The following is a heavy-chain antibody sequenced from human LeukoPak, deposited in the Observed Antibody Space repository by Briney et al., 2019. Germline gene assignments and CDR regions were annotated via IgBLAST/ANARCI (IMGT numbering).Heavy chain of an antibody. Sequence: GGSLRLSCAASGFTFSSYAMSWVRQPPGKGLEWVSAISGSGGSTYYADSVKGRFTISRDNSKNTLYLQMNSLRAEDTAVYYCAKVPMFEWGLPYFDYWGQGTLVTVSS. CDR3: AKVPMFEWGLPYFDY. J-gene: IGHJ4*02. D-gene: IGHD1-26*01. V-gene: IGHV3-23*01. CDR1: GFTFSSYA. CDR2: ISGSGGST.